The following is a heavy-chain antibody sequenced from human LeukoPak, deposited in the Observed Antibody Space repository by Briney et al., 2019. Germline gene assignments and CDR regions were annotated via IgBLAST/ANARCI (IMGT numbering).Heavy chain of an antibody. CDR2: IYYSGNS. D-gene: IGHD3-22*01. Sequence: PSETLSLTCTVSGGSISTYYWSWIRQPPGKGLEWIGYIYYSGNSNYNPSLKSRVTISVDTSKNLFSLKLSSVTAADTAVYYCAGLGASGNGYLSWFDPWGQGTLVTVSS. CDR1: GGSISTYY. V-gene: IGHV4-59*01. J-gene: IGHJ5*02. CDR3: AGLGASGNGYLSWFDP.